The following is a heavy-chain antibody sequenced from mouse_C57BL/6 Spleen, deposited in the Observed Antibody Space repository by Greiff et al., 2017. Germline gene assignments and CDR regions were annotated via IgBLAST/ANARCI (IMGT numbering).Heavy chain of an antibody. J-gene: IGHJ4*01. CDR1: GFSLTSYG. CDR3: AKGTTVVAGYAMGY. CDR2: IWRGGST. D-gene: IGHD1-1*01. Sequence: VQLQQSGPGLVQPSQSLSITCTVSGFSLTSYGVHWVRQSPGKGLEWLGVIWRGGSTDYNAAVMSRLSITKDNSKSQVFFKMNSLQADDTAIYYCAKGTTVVAGYAMGYWGQGTSVTV. V-gene: IGHV2-5*01.